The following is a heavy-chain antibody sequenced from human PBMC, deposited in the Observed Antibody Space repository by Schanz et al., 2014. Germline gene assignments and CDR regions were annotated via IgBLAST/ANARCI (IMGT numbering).Heavy chain of an antibody. J-gene: IGHJ5*02. D-gene: IGHD6-25*01. V-gene: IGHV1-8*02. CDR3: ARGQRRTIGRPFGP. Sequence: QVQLVQSWAEVKGPGASVKVSCKASGYTFTSYGISWVRQAPGQGPEWMGWMQPDSGKTHYAEKFQGRVAMTRDVSISTAYMELSSLASEDTAVYYCARGQRRTIGRPFGPWGQGTLVTVSS. CDR1: GYTFTSYG. CDR2: MQPDSGKT.